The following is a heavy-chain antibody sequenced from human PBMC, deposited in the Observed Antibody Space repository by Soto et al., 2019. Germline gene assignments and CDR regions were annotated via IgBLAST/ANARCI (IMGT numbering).Heavy chain of an antibody. Sequence: SETLSLTCNVSGGSITGSPFYWGWVRQSPGRGLEWLGNIYYSGLTFYNPSLESRLTLSVDTSKNQFSLKLGPVTAADTAVYYCAIPYPPYDFWGPGTLVTVSS. V-gene: IGHV4-39*01. CDR3: AIPYPPYDF. CDR2: IYYSGLT. J-gene: IGHJ4*02. CDR1: GGSITGSPFY.